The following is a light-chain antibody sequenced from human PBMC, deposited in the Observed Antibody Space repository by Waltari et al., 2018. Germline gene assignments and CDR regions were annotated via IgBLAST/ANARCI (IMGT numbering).Light chain of an antibody. J-gene: IGLJ3*02. CDR2: GST. V-gene: IGLV1-40*01. CDR3: QSYDTSLSVV. CDR1: GSNLGAGFD. Sequence: QSVLTQAPSMSGAPGQRVTIPCTGSGSNLGAGFDVHWSQQLPRAAPKLLIYGSTSRPLGVPDRFFGSTSGTSASLVIIGLQPEDEAVYYCQSYDTSLSVVFGGGTKLTVL.